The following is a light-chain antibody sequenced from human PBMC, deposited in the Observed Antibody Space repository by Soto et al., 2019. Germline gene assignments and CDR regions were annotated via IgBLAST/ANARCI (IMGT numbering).Light chain of an antibody. CDR1: SSNIGSYY. J-gene: IGLJ2*01. CDR2: SDN. V-gene: IGLV1-44*01. CDR3: AAWDDSLNGHVV. Sequence: QSVLTQTPSASGTPGQRVTISCSGSSSNIGSYYVNWSQQLPGTAPKLLIFSDNQRPSGVPDRFSGSKSGASASLAISGLQSEDEADYYCAAWDDSLNGHVVFGGGTKLTVL.